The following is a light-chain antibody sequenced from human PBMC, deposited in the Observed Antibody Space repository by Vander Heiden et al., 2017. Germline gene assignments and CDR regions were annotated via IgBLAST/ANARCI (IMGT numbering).Light chain of an antibody. V-gene: IGKV3-15*01. CDR1: HSVGSN. Sequence: MPQSPASLSVFLGDSATISCRASHSVGSNLAWYRQKPGQPPNLLIYNASSMASGVPSRFRASGSGTDFTLTISSLQSEDFATYYCQQNNNRPYTFGQGTKVEIK. J-gene: IGKJ4*01. CDR2: NAS. CDR3: QQNNNRPYT.